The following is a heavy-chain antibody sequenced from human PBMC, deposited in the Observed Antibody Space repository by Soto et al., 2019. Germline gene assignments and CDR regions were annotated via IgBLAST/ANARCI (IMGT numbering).Heavy chain of an antibody. CDR1: GFTFSIYA. CDR2: ISTNGGRT. V-gene: IGHV3-64D*06. Sequence: GGLRLSCSASGFTFSIYAMHLVRQAPGKALEYVSYISTNGGRTNYADYVKGRFTISRDNSKNTQYLQMSSMRAEDTAVYYCVKGEYYYDSSGYYHFDYWGQGTLVTVSS. D-gene: IGHD3-22*01. J-gene: IGHJ4*02. CDR3: VKGEYYYDSSGYYHFDY.